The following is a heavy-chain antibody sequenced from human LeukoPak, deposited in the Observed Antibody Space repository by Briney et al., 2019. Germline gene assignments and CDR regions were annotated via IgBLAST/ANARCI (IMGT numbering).Heavy chain of an antibody. J-gene: IGHJ4*02. CDR2: MSPNSGNA. CDR1: GYTFTSYD. CDR3: ARASIAVPCGY. V-gene: IGHV1-8*01. Sequence: GASVKVSCKASGYTFTSYDINWVRQATGQGLEWMGWMSPNSGNAGYAQKFQGRVTMTRNTSISTAYMELSSLRSEDTAVYYCARASIAVPCGYWGQGTLVTVSS. D-gene: IGHD6-19*01.